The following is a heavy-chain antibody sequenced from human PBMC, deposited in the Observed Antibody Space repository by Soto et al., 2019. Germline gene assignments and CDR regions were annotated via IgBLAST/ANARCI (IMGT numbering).Heavy chain of an antibody. J-gene: IGHJ4*02. CDR1: GVTFSDYY. Sequence: QVQLVESGGGLVKPGGSLRLSCAASGVTFSDYYMSWIRQAPGKGLEWVSYIGSSSSYTNYADSVKGRFTISRDNAKNSLYLQMNRGRAEDTAVYYGATAQGSTVVPLDFWGQGTLVTVSS. V-gene: IGHV3-11*05. D-gene: IGHD4-17*01. CDR2: IGSSSSYT. CDR3: ATAQGSTVVPLDF.